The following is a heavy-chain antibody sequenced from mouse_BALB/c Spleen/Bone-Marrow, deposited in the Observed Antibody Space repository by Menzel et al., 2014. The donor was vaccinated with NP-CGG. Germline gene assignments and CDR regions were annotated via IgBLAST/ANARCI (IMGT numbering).Heavy chain of an antibody. V-gene: IGHV14-4*02. CDR1: GFNIKDYY. D-gene: IGHD2-1*01. CDR2: IDPENGDT. J-gene: IGHJ4*01. CDR3: NGNYYAMDY. Sequence: EVKLQESGAELVRSGASVKLSCTASGFNIKDYYMHWVKQRPEQGLEWIGWIDPENGDTEYAPKFQGKATMTADTSSNTAYLQLSSLTSEDTAVYYCNGNYYAMDYWGQGTSATVSS.